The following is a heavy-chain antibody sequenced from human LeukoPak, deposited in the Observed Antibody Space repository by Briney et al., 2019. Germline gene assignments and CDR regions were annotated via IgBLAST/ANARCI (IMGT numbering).Heavy chain of an antibody. Sequence: GGSLRLSCAASGFTFSSYEMNWVRQAPGKGLEWVSYISSSGSTIYYADSVKGRFTISRDNAKNSLYLQMNSLRAEDTAVYYCASGHRSTYYYYMDVWGKGTTVTISS. CDR2: ISSSGSTI. V-gene: IGHV3-48*03. D-gene: IGHD1-26*01. CDR1: GFTFSSYE. CDR3: ASGHRSTYYYYMDV. J-gene: IGHJ6*03.